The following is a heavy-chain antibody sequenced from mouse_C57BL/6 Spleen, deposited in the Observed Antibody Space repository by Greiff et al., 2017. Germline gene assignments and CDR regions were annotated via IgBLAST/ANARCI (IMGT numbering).Heavy chain of an antibody. Sequence: VQLQQPGAELVKPGASVKLSCKASGYTFTSSWMHWVKQRPGRGLEWIGRIDPNSGGTKYNEKFKSKATLTVDKTSSTAYMQLSNLTSEDSAVYYCASEDLGRWYFDVWGTGTTVTVSS. V-gene: IGHV1-72*01. D-gene: IGHD4-1*01. CDR3: ASEDLGRWYFDV. J-gene: IGHJ1*03. CDR1: GYTFTSSW. CDR2: IDPNSGGT.